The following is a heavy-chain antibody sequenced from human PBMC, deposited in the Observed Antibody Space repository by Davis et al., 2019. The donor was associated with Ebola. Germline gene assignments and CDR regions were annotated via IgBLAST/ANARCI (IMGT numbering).Heavy chain of an antibody. J-gene: IGHJ5*02. D-gene: IGHD3-3*01. CDR3: ARDSTYAFWSGYHDWFDP. CDR1: GGSFSGYY. Sequence: PSETLSLTCAVYGGSFSGYYWSWIRQPPGKGLEWIGEINHSGSTNYNPSLKSRVTISVDTSKNQFSLKLSSVTAADTAVYYCARDSTYAFWSGYHDWFDPWGQGTLVTVSS. V-gene: IGHV4-34*01. CDR2: INHSGST.